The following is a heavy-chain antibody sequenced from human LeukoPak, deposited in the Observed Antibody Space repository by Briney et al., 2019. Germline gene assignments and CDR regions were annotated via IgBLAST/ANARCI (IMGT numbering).Heavy chain of an antibody. J-gene: IGHJ3*02. CDR1: GFTFSSYS. Sequence: GGSLRLSCAASGFTFSSYSMNWVRQAPGKGLEWVSSISGSGSYIYYADSVEGRFTISRDNAKNSLYLQMNSLRAEDTAVYYCARAGDYGSGSCAFDMWGQGTMVTVSS. D-gene: IGHD3-10*01. V-gene: IGHV3-21*01. CDR3: ARAGDYGSGSCAFDM. CDR2: ISGSGSYI.